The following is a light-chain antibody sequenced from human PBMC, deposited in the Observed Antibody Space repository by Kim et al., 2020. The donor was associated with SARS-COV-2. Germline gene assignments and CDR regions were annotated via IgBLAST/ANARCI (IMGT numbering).Light chain of an antibody. V-gene: IGLV3-19*01. CDR2: GKN. Sequence: VALGQTVRITCRGDSLRSYYATWYQKKPGQAPVLVIYGKNNRPSGIPDRFSGSSSGNTASLTITGAQAEDEADYYCKSRGTSGNVVFGGGTKLTVL. CDR3: KSRGTSGNVV. J-gene: IGLJ2*01. CDR1: SLRSYY.